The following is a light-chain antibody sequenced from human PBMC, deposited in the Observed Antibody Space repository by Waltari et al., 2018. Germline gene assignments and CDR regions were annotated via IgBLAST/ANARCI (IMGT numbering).Light chain of an antibody. CDR1: SSDIGRYNY. J-gene: IGLJ3*02. CDR3: NSYKSDSSGV. V-gene: IGLV2-14*03. CDR2: DVN. Sequence: QPALTQPASVSGPPGQSITISCTGTSSDIGRYNYVSWYQQHPGKAPKLLIYDVNNRPSGVSDRFSGSKSANTASLTISGIRAEDEADYYCNSYKSDSSGVFGGGTRLTVL.